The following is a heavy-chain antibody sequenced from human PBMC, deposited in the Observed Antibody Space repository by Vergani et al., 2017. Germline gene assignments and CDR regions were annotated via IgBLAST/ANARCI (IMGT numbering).Heavy chain of an antibody. CDR2: IWYDGSNK. CDR3: ARDRRYYDFWSGYQEDKFDY. Sequence: QVQLVESGGGVVQPWRSLRLSCAASGFTFSSYGMHWVRQAPGKGLEWVAVIWYDGSNKYYADSVKGRFTISRDNSKNTLYLQMNSLRAEDTAVYYCARDRRYYDFWSGYQEDKFDYWGQGTLVTVSS. D-gene: IGHD3-3*01. V-gene: IGHV3-33*01. CDR1: GFTFSSYG. J-gene: IGHJ4*02.